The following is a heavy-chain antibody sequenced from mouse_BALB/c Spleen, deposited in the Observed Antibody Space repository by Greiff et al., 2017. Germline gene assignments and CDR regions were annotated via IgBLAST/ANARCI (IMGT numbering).Heavy chain of an antibody. CDR3: ARHYYYGSSPYAMDY. V-gene: IGHV5-6-3*01. D-gene: IGHD1-1*01. Sequence: EVHLVESGGGLVQPGGSLKLSCAASGFTFSSYGMSWVRQTPDKRLELVATINSNGGSTYYPDSVKGRFTISRDNAKNTLYLQMSSLKSEDTAMYYCARHYYYGSSPYAMDYWGQGTSVTVSS. CDR1: GFTFSSYG. J-gene: IGHJ4*01. CDR2: INSNGGST.